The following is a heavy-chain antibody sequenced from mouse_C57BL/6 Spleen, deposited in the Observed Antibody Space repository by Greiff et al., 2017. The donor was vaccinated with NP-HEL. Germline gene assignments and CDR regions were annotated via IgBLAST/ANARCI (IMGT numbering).Heavy chain of an antibody. CDR1: GFTFSDYG. V-gene: IGHV5-17*01. CDR2: ISSGSSTI. J-gene: IGHJ2*01. CDR3: ARLFDY. Sequence: EVKLMESGGGLVKPGGSLKLSCAASGFTFSDYGMHWVRQAPEKGLEWVAYISSGSSTIYYADTVKGRFTISRDNAKNTLFLQMPSLRSEDTAMYYCARLFDYWGQGTTLTVSS.